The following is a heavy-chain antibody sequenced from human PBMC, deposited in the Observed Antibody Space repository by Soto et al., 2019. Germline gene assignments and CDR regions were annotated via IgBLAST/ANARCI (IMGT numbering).Heavy chain of an antibody. V-gene: IGHV1-69*01. J-gene: IGHJ6*02. CDR2: IIPMSGKG. CDR1: GGTFSSYA. Sequence: QVQLVQSGAEVKKPGTSVKVSCKASGGTFSSYAISWVRQAPGQGLEWMGGIIPMSGKGKFAQQFQGRVTITADEAMRTVYMELSSLRSEDTAVYYCARDRHDSNGGYTFFYGLDVWGQGTTVTVSS. CDR3: ARDRHDSNGGYTFFYGLDV. D-gene: IGHD3-22*01.